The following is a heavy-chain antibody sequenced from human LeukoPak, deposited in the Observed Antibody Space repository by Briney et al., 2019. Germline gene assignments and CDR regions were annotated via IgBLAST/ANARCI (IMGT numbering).Heavy chain of an antibody. CDR1: GYTFTSYG. Sequence: ASVKVSCKASGYTFTSYGISWVRQAPGQGLEWMGWISAYNGNTNYAQKLQGRVTMTTDTSTSTAYMELRSLRSDDTAVYYCAREVYCSGGSCYYYMDVWGKGTTVTVSS. V-gene: IGHV1-18*01. D-gene: IGHD2-15*01. J-gene: IGHJ6*03. CDR3: AREVYCSGGSCYYYMDV. CDR2: ISAYNGNT.